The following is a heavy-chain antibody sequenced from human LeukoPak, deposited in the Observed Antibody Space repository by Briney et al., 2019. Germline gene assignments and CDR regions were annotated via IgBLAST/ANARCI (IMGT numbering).Heavy chain of an antibody. CDR3: ARGRYSSSWYNWFDP. CDR1: GFTFSSYA. V-gene: IGHV3-30-3*01. J-gene: IGHJ5*02. D-gene: IGHD6-13*01. Sequence: GGSLRLSCAASGFTFSSYAMHWVRQAPGKGLEWVAAISYDGSNKYYADSVKGRFTISRDNSKNTLYLQMNSLRAEDTAVYYCARGRYSSSWYNWFDPWGQGTLVTVSS. CDR2: ISYDGSNK.